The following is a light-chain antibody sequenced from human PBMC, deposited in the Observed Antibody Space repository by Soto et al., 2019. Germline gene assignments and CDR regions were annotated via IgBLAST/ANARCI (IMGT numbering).Light chain of an antibody. CDR1: QTVSSNF. V-gene: IGKV3-20*01. CDR2: GAS. J-gene: IGKJ1*01. CDR3: QQYGTSPET. Sequence: EMVLTQSPDTLSLSPGERATLSCRASQTVSSNFLAWYQQRPGQAPRLLIYGASSRATGIPDRFSGSGSGTDFTLTISRLEPGDLAVYYCQQYGTSPETFGQGTKVEIK.